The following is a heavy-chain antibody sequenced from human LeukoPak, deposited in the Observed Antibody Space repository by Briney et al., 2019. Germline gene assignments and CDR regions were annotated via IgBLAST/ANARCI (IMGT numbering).Heavy chain of an antibody. J-gene: IGHJ6*02. CDR3: ARQSPAYSSSWYAPYYSGPDV. Sequence: SETLSLTCTVSGGSISNTNYYWAWIRQPPGKGLEWIEIIYYSGSTYYNPSLKSRVTISVDTSKNQFSLNLNSVTAADTAVYYCARQSPAYSSSWYAPYYSGPDVWGQGTTVTVSS. CDR1: GGSISNTNYY. D-gene: IGHD6-13*01. V-gene: IGHV4-39*01. CDR2: IYYSGST.